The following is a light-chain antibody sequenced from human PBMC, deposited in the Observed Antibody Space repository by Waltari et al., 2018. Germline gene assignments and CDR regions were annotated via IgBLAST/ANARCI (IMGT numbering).Light chain of an antibody. CDR2: KDT. Sequence: SYEVTQPPSVSVSPGQTASIPCSGDALAKQYAYWYQQKPGQAPAVVMYKDTERPSGIPERFSGSSSETSVTLTISAVQTEDEADYYCQSADSSGTSWVFGGGTKLTVL. CDR1: ALAKQY. CDR3: QSADSSGTSWV. J-gene: IGLJ3*02. V-gene: IGLV3-25*03.